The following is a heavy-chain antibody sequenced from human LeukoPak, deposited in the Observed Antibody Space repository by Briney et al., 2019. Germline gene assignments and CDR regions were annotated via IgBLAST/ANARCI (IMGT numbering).Heavy chain of an antibody. J-gene: IGHJ6*04. V-gene: IGHV3-23*01. CDR3: ADVPAANYYYYGMDV. Sequence: GGSLRLSCAASGFTFSSYAMSWVRQTPGKGLEWVSTISPNVGSTYYADSVKGRFTISRDNSKNTLYLQMDSLRAEDTAVYYCADVPAANYYYYGMDVWGKGTTVTVSS. CDR2: ISPNVGST. CDR1: GFTFSSYA. D-gene: IGHD2-2*01.